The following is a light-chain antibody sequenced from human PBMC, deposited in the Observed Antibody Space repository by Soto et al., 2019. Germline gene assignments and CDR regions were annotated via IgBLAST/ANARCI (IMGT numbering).Light chain of an antibody. J-gene: IGKJ4*01. CDR1: QSISNY. V-gene: IGKV1-39*01. CDR3: QQSYKTPLT. Sequence: DIQMTQSPSSLSASVGDRVTITCRASQSISNYLNWYQQKPGKAPKLLIYAASSLQSGVPSRFSGSGSGTDFTLTISILQPEDFASYYCQQSYKTPLTFGGRTKVEI. CDR2: AAS.